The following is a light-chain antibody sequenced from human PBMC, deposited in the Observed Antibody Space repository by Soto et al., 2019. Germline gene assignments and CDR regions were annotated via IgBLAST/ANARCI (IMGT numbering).Light chain of an antibody. Sequence: QPVLTQPPSASGTPGQRVTISCSGSSSNIGSNYVYWYQQLPGTAPKLLIYSNNQRPSGVPDRFSGSKSGTSASLAISGLRSEDEADYYCAAWDDSLSGPNVVFGGGTKVTVL. CDR3: AAWDDSLSGPNVV. CDR2: SNN. CDR1: SSNIGSNY. V-gene: IGLV1-47*02. J-gene: IGLJ2*01.